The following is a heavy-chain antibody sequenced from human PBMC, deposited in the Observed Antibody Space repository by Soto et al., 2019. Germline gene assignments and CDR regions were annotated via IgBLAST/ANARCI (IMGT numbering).Heavy chain of an antibody. D-gene: IGHD3-10*01. CDR2: INPNSGGT. Sequence: ASVKVSCKASGYTFTGYYMHWVRQAPGQGLEWMGWINPNSGGTNYAQKFQGWVTMTRDTSISTAYMELSRLRSDDTAVYYCARWGLWFGEVDQSRVEWVSNPDWAPTGSEDNYYYYGMDVWGQGTTVPVSS. CDR3: ARWGLWFGEVDQSRVEWVSNPDWAPTGSEDNYYYYGMDV. J-gene: IGHJ6*02. CDR1: GYTFTGYY. V-gene: IGHV1-2*04.